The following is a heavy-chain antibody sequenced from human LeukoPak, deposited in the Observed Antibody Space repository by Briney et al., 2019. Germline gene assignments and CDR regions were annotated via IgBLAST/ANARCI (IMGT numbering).Heavy chain of an antibody. D-gene: IGHD3-22*01. CDR1: GGSFSGYY. J-gene: IGHJ4*02. V-gene: IGHV4-34*01. CDR2: INHSGST. CDR3: ARGLNYYDSSEGY. Sequence: PSETLSLTCAVYGGSFSGYYWSWIRQPPGKGLEWIGEINHSGSTNYNPSLKSRVTISVDTSKNQFSLKLSSVTAADTAVYYCARGLNYYDSSEGYWGQGTLVTVSS.